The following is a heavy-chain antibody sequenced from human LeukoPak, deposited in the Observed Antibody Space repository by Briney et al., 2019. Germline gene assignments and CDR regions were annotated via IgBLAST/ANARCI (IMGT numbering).Heavy chain of an antibody. Sequence: SETLSLTCTVSGGSISSYYWSWIRQPAGKGLDWIGRIYSSRNTNYNPSLKSRVTMSVDTSKNQLSLNLSSVTAADTAVYHCAREYSSGRYFDYWGQGTLVTVSS. J-gene: IGHJ4*02. D-gene: IGHD6-19*01. V-gene: IGHV4-4*07. CDR3: AREYSSGRYFDY. CDR2: IYSSRNT. CDR1: GGSISSYY.